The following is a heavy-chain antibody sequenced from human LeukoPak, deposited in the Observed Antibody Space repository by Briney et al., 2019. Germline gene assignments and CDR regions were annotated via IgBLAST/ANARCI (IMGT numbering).Heavy chain of an antibody. D-gene: IGHD6-13*01. CDR1: GFTFSNYA. V-gene: IGHV3-23*01. J-gene: IGHJ4*02. CDR2: ISGSASST. Sequence: GGSLRLSCAASGFTFSNYAMSWVRQAPGKGLEWVSAISGSASSTYHADSVKGRFTISRDNSKNTLYLQVNSLRDEDSAVYYCAKGGKYSNSWFDWWGQGTLVTVSS. CDR3: AKGGKYSNSWFDW.